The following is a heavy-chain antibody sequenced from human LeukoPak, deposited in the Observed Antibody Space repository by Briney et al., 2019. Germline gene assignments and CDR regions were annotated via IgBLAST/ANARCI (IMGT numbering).Heavy chain of an antibody. CDR3: ARITMIVVVITRNWYFDL. CDR1: GGSISSGDYY. V-gene: IGHV4-30-4*01. Sequence: SQTLSLTCTVSGGSISSGDYYWSWIRQPPGKGLEWIGYIYYSGSTYYNPSLKSRVTISVDTPKNQFSLKLSSVTAADTAVYYCARITMIVVVITRNWYFDLWGRGTLVTVSS. D-gene: IGHD3-22*01. J-gene: IGHJ2*01. CDR2: IYYSGST.